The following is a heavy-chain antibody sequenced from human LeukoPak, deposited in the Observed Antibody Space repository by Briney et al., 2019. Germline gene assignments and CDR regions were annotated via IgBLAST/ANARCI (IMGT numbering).Heavy chain of an antibody. D-gene: IGHD2-15*01. V-gene: IGHV1-69*04. CDR3: ARHHCSGGSCYFDY. CDR2: IIPILGIA. CDR1: GGTFSSYA. J-gene: IGHJ4*02. Sequence: GASVKVSCKASGGTFSSYAISWVRQAPGQGLEWMGRIIPILGIANYAQKFQGRVTITADKSTSAAYMELSSLRSEDTAVYYCARHHCSGGSCYFDYWGQGTLVTVSS.